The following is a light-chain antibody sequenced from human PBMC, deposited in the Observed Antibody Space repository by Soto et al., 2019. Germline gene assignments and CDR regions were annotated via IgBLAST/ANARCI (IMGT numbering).Light chain of an antibody. J-gene: IGLJ2*01. CDR3: SSYAGSDKAVV. Sequence: QSALTQPPSASGSPGQSVTLSCTGTSSDVGGYSFVSWYQQHPGKAPKVLIYEVSQRPSGVPDRFSGSKSGNTASLTVSGLQADDEADYYCSSYAGSDKAVVFGGGTKLTVL. V-gene: IGLV2-8*01. CDR1: SSDVGGYSF. CDR2: EVS.